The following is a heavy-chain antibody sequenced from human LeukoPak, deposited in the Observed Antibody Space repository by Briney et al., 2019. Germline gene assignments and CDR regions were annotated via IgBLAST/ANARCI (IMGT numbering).Heavy chain of an antibody. V-gene: IGHV1-2*02. Sequence: ASVKVSCKASGYTFTGYYMHWVRQAPGQGLEWMGWINPNSGGTNYAQKFQGRVTMTRDTSISTAYMELSRLRSDDTAVYYCAIRGYGGSSWYGYWGQGTLVTVSS. CDR2: INPNSGGT. CDR3: AIRGYGGSSWYGY. CDR1: GYTFTGYY. D-gene: IGHD6-13*01. J-gene: IGHJ4*02.